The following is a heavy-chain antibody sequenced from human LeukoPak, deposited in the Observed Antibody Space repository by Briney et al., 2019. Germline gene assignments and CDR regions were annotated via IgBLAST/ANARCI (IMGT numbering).Heavy chain of an antibody. CDR1: GFTFSSYA. CDR2: ISYDGSNK. V-gene: IGHV3-30-3*01. D-gene: IGHD3-10*01. CDR3: ARDQLLWFGELTTNWFDS. Sequence: GGSLRLSCAASGFTFSSYAMHWVRQAPGKGLEWVAVISYDGSNKYYADSVRGRFTISRDNAKNSLYLQMNSLRAEDTALYYCARDQLLWFGELTTNWFDSWGQGTLVTVSS. J-gene: IGHJ5*01.